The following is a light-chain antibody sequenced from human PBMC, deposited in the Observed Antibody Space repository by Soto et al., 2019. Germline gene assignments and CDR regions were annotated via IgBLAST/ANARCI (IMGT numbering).Light chain of an antibody. CDR2: GAS. CDR1: HSVSSSY. V-gene: IGKV3-20*01. CDR3: QQFDTSPPST. Sequence: QSPGTLSLSPGERATLSCRASHSVSSSYLAWYQQKPDQAPRLLIYGASSRATGIPDRFSGSGSGTDFTLTISRLEPEDFAVYYCQQFDTSPPSTFGQGTRLEIK. J-gene: IGKJ5*01.